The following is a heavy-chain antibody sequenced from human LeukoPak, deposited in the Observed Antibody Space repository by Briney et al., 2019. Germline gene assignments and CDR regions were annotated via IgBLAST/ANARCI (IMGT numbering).Heavy chain of an antibody. V-gene: IGHV1-18*04. CDR2: ISAYNGNT. J-gene: IGHJ4*02. Sequence: ASVKVSCKASRYTFTGYYMHWVRQAPGQGLEWMGWISAYNGNTNYAQMLQGRLTMTTDTSTSTAYMELRSLRSDDTAVYYCARVWDILTGDEFDYWGQGTLVTVSS. D-gene: IGHD3-9*01. CDR1: RYTFTGYY. CDR3: ARVWDILTGDEFDY.